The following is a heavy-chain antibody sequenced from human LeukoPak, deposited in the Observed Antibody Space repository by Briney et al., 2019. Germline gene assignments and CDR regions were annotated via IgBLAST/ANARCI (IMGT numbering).Heavy chain of an antibody. D-gene: IGHD3-10*01. CDR2: ISVSDTT. CDR1: GFTFSNYP. CDR3: AKNGNKDGSGSYYSLYYYYGMDV. J-gene: IGHJ6*02. V-gene: IGHV3-23*01. Sequence: GGSLRLSCAASGFTFSNYPMNWVRQAPGKGLEWISTISVSDTTHYTDSVRGRFTISRDNSKSTLYLHMNSLRVEDTAVYYCAKNGNKDGSGSYYSLYYYYGMDVWGQGTTVTVSS.